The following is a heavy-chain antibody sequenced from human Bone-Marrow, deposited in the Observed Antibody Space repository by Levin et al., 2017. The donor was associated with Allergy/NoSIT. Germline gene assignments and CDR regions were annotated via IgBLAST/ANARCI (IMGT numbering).Heavy chain of an antibody. D-gene: IGHD3-16*01. CDR1: GFSFSSYE. V-gene: IGHV3-48*03. Sequence: GGSLRLSCAVSGFSFSSYEMNGVRQAPGKGLEWVSYISSSGHTKYYADSVKGRFTISRDNAKNSLFLQINSLRAEDTAVYYCARERQGEQGPNWFDTWGQGTLVTVSS. CDR2: ISSSGHTK. CDR3: ARERQGEQGPNWFDT. J-gene: IGHJ5*02.